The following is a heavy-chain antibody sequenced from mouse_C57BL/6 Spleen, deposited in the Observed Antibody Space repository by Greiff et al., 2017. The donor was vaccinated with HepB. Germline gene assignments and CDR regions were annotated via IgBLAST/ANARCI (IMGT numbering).Heavy chain of an antibody. CDR2: IDPETGGT. J-gene: IGHJ4*01. D-gene: IGHD1-1*01. Sequence: QVQLQQSGAELVRPGASVTLSCKASGYTFTDYEMHWVKQTPVHGLEWIGAIDPETGGTAYNQKFKGKAILTADKSSSTAYMERRSLTSEDSAVYYCTRGERDYYGSSFLAMDYWGQGTSVTVSS. V-gene: IGHV1-15*01. CDR3: TRGERDYYGSSFLAMDY. CDR1: GYTFTDYE.